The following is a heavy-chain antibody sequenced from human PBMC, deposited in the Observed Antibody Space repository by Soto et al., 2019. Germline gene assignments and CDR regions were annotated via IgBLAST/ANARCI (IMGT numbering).Heavy chain of an antibody. CDR3: ARDIRGGADIVVVPSSEFDA. V-gene: IGHV1-46*01. CDR2: INPSGGST. Sequence: ASVKVSCKASGYTFTSYYIHWVRQAPGQGLEWMGIINPSGGSTSYAQKFQGRVTMTRDTSTSTVYMELSSLRSEDTAVYYCARDIRGGADIVVVPSSEFDAWGQGTLVTDS. CDR1: GYTFTSYY. J-gene: IGHJ5*02. D-gene: IGHD2-2*01.